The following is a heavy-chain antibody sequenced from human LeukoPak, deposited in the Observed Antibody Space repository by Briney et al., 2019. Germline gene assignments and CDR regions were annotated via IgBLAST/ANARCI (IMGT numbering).Heavy chain of an antibody. J-gene: IGHJ4*02. D-gene: IGHD3-9*01. V-gene: IGHV4-4*08. Sequence: PSETLSLTGTVSGASMIFHFCSWNRQPPGKGSEWIGYVSHSETNYESSFTSRAGISMHSPNNRFSLSLTSMTATDTAVYFCARTTPKTGHDWPYFDLWGPGISVTVSS. CDR2: VSHSET. CDR1: GASMIFHF. CDR3: ARTTPKTGHDWPYFDL.